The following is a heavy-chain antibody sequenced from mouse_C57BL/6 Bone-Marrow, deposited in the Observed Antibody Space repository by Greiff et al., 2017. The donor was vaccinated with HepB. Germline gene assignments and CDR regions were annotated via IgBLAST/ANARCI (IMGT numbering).Heavy chain of an antibody. CDR1: GYTFTDYY. CDR2: IGPGSGST. V-gene: IGHV1-77*01. Sequence: VQRVESGAELVKPGASVKISCKASGYTFTDYYINWVKQRPGQGLEWIGKIGPGSGSTYYNEKFKGKATLTADKSSSTAYMQLSSLTSEDSAVYFCPITTVVAHWYFDVWGTGTTVTVSS. D-gene: IGHD1-1*01. J-gene: IGHJ1*03. CDR3: PITTVVAHWYFDV.